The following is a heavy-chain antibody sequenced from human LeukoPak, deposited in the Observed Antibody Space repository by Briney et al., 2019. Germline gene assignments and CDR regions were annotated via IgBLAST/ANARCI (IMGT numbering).Heavy chain of an antibody. Sequence: SQTLSLTCVISGDSFSSNGVAWNWIRQSPSRGLEWLGRTYYRSKWYHDYAVSVKSRITINPDTSKNLFSLQLNSVTPEDTAVYYCAREKYSAFDIWGQGTMVTVSS. V-gene: IGHV6-1*01. CDR1: GDSFSSNGVA. CDR2: TYYRSKWYH. D-gene: IGHD2-21*01. J-gene: IGHJ3*02. CDR3: AREKYSAFDI.